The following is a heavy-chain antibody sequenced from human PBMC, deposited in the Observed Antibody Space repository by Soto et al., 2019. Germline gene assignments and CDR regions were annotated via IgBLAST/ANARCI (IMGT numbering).Heavy chain of an antibody. CDR2: ISYDGSNK. J-gene: IGHJ6*02. D-gene: IGHD6-19*01. CDR3: AKDRGSGWTPGPMDV. V-gene: IGHV3-30*18. CDR1: GFTFSSYG. Sequence: QVQLVESGGGVVQPGRSLRLSCAASGFTFSSYGMHWVRQAPGKGLEWVAVISYDGSNKYYADSVKGRFTISRDNSKNTLYLQMNSLRAEDTAVYYCAKDRGSGWTPGPMDVWGQGTTVTVSS.